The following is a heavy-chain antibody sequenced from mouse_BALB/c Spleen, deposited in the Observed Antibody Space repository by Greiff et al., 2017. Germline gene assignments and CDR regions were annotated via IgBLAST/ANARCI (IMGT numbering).Heavy chain of an antibody. V-gene: IGHV5-6-3*01. J-gene: IGHJ2*01. CDR1: GFTFSSYG. CDR2: INSNGGST. CDR3: ARGRDDYYGYGYFDY. Sequence: EVHLVESGGGLVQPGGSLKLSCAASGFTFSSYGMSWVRQTPDKRLELVATINSNGGSTYYPDSVKGRFTISRDNAKNTLYLQMSSLKSEDTAMYYCARGRDDYYGYGYFDYWGQGTTLTVSS. D-gene: IGHD1-2*01.